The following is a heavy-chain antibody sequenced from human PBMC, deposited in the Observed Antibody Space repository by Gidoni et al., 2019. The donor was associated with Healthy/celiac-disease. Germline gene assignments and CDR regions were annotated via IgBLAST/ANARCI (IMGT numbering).Heavy chain of an antibody. V-gene: IGHV3-66*01. Sequence: EVQLVESGGGLVQPGGSLRLSCAASGFTVRSTYMSWVRQGPGKGLEWVSVIYSGGSTYYADSVKGRFTISRDNSKNTLYLQMNSLRAEDTAVYYCARGGYYEVYYYYYGMDVWGQGTTVTVSS. CDR3: ARGGYYEVYYYYYGMDV. J-gene: IGHJ6*02. D-gene: IGHD3-22*01. CDR2: IYSGGST. CDR1: GFTVRSTY.